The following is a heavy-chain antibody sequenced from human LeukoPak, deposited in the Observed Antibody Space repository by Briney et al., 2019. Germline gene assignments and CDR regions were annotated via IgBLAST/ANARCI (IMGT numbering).Heavy chain of an antibody. Sequence: SETLSLTCTVSGGFISSYYWSWIRQPPGKGLERIAYIYYTGSTNYNPSLKSRVTISIDTSKNQFSLKLSSVTAADTAVYYCARVSVVRGVIGLYGMDVWGQGTTVTVSS. D-gene: IGHD3-10*01. CDR3: ARVSVVRGVIGLYGMDV. CDR1: GGFISSYY. CDR2: IYYTGST. J-gene: IGHJ6*02. V-gene: IGHV4-59*12.